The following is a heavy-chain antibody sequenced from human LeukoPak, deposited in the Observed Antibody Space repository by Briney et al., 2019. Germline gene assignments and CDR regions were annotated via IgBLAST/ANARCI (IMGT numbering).Heavy chain of an antibody. J-gene: IGHJ6*03. CDR1: DGSISSGSYY. V-gene: IGHV4-61*01. CDR2: IYYSGST. CDR3: ARDARPYYYYYMDV. Sequence: SQTLSLTCTVSDGSISSGSYYWSWIRQPPGKGLEWIGYIYYSGSTNYNPSLKSRVTISVDTSKNQFSLKLSSVTAADTAVYYCARDARPYYYYYMDVWGKGTTVTVSS.